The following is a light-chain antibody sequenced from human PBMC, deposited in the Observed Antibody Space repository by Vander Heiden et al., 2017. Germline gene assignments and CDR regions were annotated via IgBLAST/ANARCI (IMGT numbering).Light chain of an antibody. J-gene: IGLJ3*02. CDR1: SSNIGSHT. CDR2: LDH. CDR3: AVRDDNLRAVV. V-gene: IGLV1-44*01. Sequence: QSVLTQPPSASGTPGQRVSISCSGRSSNIGSHTENWYQQYPGAAPKLLIYLDHQRPSGVADRFSGSKSGTSASLAISGLQYEDEADYYCAVRDDNLRAVVFGGGTKLTVL.